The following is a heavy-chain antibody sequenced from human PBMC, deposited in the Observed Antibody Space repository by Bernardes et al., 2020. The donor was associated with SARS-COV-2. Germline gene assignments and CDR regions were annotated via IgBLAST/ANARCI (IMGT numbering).Heavy chain of an antibody. D-gene: IGHD2-15*01. CDR3: ARDTRWSVPGGY. CDR1: GFTFSSYW. Sequence: GGSLRLSCAASGFTFSSYWMHWVRQAPGKGLVWVSLINSDGSSTSYADSVKGRFTISRDNAKNTLYLQMNSLRAEDTAVYYCARDTRWSVPGGYWGQGTLVTVSS. V-gene: IGHV3-74*01. J-gene: IGHJ4*02. CDR2: INSDGSST.